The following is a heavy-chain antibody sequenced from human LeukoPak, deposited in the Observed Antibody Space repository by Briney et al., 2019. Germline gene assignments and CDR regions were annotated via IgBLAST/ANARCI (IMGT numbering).Heavy chain of an antibody. J-gene: IGHJ4*02. CDR2: IDSSGSYT. CDR3: AKISTVTDNFGH. CDR1: GSAFGNYA. Sequence: PGGSLRLSCAASGSAFGNYAMGWVRQAPGKGLEWVSSIDSSGSYTPSADSVKGRFTISRDNFENTLYLQMNSLRAEDTAVYFCAKISTVTDNFGHWGQGTLVTVSS. D-gene: IGHD4-17*01. V-gene: IGHV3-23*01.